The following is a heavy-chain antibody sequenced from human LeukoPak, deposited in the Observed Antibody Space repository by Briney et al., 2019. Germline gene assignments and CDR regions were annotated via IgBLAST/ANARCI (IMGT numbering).Heavy chain of an antibody. V-gene: IGHV3-7*01. CDR2: INQGGSEK. J-gene: IGHJ4*02. CDR1: GFTFSGYW. CDR3: ARDPLGSGGYYDC. D-gene: IGHD3-10*01. Sequence: GGSLRLSCAASGFTFSGYWMSWLRQAPGKGLEWVANINQGGSEKNYVDSVKGRLTISRDNAKNSLYLQMNSLRAEDKAVYFCARDPLGSGGYYDCWGQGTLVTVSS.